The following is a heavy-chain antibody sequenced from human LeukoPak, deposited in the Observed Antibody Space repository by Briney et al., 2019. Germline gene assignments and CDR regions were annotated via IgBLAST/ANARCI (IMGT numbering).Heavy chain of an antibody. CDR1: GFTFSSNW. CDR3: ARGTYDSSGYYHD. Sequence: GGSLRLSCAASGFTFSSNWMSWVRQAPGKGLEWVAVIWYDGSNKYYADSVKGRFTISRDNSKNTLYLQMNSLRAEDTAVYYCARGTYDSSGYYHDWGQGTLVTVSS. D-gene: IGHD3-22*01. V-gene: IGHV3-33*08. J-gene: IGHJ4*02. CDR2: IWYDGSNK.